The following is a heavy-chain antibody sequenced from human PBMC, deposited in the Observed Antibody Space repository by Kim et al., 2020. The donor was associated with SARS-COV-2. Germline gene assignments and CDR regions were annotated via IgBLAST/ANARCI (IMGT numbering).Heavy chain of an antibody. CDR3: ARDYYASGNFYSCVDK. D-gene: IGHD3-10*01. V-gene: IGHV3-30*07. Sequence: SVKGRFTISRDNSKNTLYLQMSSLRAEDTAVYFCARDYYASGNFYSCVDKWGRGTLVTVSS. J-gene: IGHJ1*01.